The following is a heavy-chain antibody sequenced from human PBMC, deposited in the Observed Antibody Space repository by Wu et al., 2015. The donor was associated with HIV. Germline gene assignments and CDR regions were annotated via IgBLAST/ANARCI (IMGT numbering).Heavy chain of an antibody. V-gene: IGHV1-18*01. CDR2: ISAYNGNT. CDR1: GYTFTSYS. D-gene: IGHD3-10*01. Sequence: QVQLVQSGAEVKKPGASVKVSCKTSGYTFTSYSISWVRQAPGQGLEWMGWISAYNGNTNYAQKLQGRVTMTTDTSTSTAYMELRSLRSDDTAVYYCARGRWFGELSREGQYFQHWAEGTLVTVSS. CDR3: ARGRWFGELSREGQYFQH. J-gene: IGHJ1*01.